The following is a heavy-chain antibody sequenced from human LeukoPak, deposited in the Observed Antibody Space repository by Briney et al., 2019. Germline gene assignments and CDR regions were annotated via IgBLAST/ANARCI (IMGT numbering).Heavy chain of an antibody. J-gene: IGHJ4*02. CDR1: GFSFSSYG. Sequence: GGSLRLPCATSGFSFSSYGMHWVRQAPGKGLEWVAVIWFDGSTKYYVDSVKGRFTISRDNSKNTLYLQMNSLRAEDTALYYCARDALPAAMAYYFDYSGQGTLVTVSS. D-gene: IGHD2-2*01. V-gene: IGHV3-33*01. CDR2: IWFDGSTK. CDR3: ARDALPAAMAYYFDY.